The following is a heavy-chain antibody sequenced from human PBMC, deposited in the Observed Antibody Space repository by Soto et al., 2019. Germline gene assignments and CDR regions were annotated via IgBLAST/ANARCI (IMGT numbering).Heavy chain of an antibody. D-gene: IGHD2-2*01. V-gene: IGHV1-46*01. CDR3: ARRDCFSSSCYFKY. J-gene: IGHJ4*02. CDR2: INPSGATT. CDR1: GYTFTRYY. Sequence: ASVKGSCKAAGYTFTRYYVHWVRQALGQGLEWMGIINPSGATTTYAQNFQGRVAMTRDTSTSTVYMELSSLRSEDTAVYYCARRDCFSSSCYFKYWGQGTLVTVSS.